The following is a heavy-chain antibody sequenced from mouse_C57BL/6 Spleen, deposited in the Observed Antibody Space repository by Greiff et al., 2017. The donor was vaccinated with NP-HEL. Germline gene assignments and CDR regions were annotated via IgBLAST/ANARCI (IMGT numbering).Heavy chain of an antibody. CDR2: IDPSDSAT. CDR1: GYTFTSYW. Sequence: VQLQQPGAELVRPGSSVKLSCKASGYTFTSYWMHWVKQRPIQGLEWIGNIDPSDSATHYNQKLKDQATLTVDKASSTAYMQLSSLTSEDSAVYYCARSGDARGTYYAMDYWGQGTSVTVSS. J-gene: IGHJ4*01. CDR3: ARSGDARGTYYAMDY. D-gene: IGHD3-2*02. V-gene: IGHV1-52*01.